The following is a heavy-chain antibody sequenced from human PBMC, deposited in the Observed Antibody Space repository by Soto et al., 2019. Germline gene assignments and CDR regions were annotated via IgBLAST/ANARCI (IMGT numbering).Heavy chain of an antibody. D-gene: IGHD7-27*01. J-gene: IGHJ4*02. CDR2: IKHRGST. V-gene: IGHV4-34*01. Sequence: QVQLQQWGAGLVKPSETLSLTCAVYGGSFSGYYWSWIRQPPGKGLEWIGEIKHRGSTNYNPSLKRRVTISGDTSKNQFSLKLTSVTAADPAVYYCARGWGRIFDYWGQGTLVTVSS. CDR3: ARGWGRIFDY. CDR1: GGSFSGYY.